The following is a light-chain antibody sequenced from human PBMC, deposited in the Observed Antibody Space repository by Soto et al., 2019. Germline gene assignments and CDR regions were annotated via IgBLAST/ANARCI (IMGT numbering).Light chain of an antibody. CDR2: GAS. J-gene: IGKJ4*01. CDR1: QSVDSN. V-gene: IGKV3D-15*01. CDR3: QQYNNWPLT. Sequence: EIVMTQSPATLSVSAGEGATLSCRASQSVDSNLAWYQQKPGQAPRLIIYGASTRPTGIPARFSGTGSGTAFTITISSRQSEDFAVYYCQQYNNWPLTFGGGTKVEIK.